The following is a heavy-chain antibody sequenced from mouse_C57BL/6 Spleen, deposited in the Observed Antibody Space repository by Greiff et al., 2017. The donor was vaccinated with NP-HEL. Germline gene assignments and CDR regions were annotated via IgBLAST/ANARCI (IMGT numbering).Heavy chain of an antibody. Sequence: VKLMESDAELVKPGASVKISCKVSGYTFTDHTIPWMKQRPEQGLEWIGYIYPRDGSTKYNEKFKGKATLTADKSSSPAYMQLNSLTSEDSAVYFCARVGYSGYFDVWGTGTTVTVSS. V-gene: IGHV1-78*01. CDR2: IYPRDGST. D-gene: IGHD2-3*01. J-gene: IGHJ1*03. CDR3: ARVGYSGYFDV. CDR1: GYTFTDHT.